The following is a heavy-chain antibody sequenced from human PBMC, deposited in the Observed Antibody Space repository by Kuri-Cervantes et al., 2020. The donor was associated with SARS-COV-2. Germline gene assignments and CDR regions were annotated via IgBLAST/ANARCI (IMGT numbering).Heavy chain of an antibody. CDR1: GGSINDYY. J-gene: IGHJ4*02. CDR3: ARALGTTGDY. Sequence: PETLSLTCSVSGGSINDYYWSWIRQPPGKGLEWIGYSSYSGSADYNPSLKSRVTISVDTSKNQFSLKLSSVTAADTAVYYCARALGTTGDYWGQGTLVTVSS. D-gene: IGHD1-1*01. CDR2: SSYSGSA. V-gene: IGHV4-59*12.